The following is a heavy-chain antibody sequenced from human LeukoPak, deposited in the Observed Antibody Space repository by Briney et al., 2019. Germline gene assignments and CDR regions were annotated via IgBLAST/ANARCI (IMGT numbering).Heavy chain of an antibody. D-gene: IGHD6-13*01. CDR2: IIPILGIA. Sequence: GASVKVSCKASGGTFSTYTINWVRQAPAQGLEWMGRIIPILGIANYAQKFQGRVTITADKSTSTAYMELSSLRSEDTAVYYCARGGYSSSSLDYYYYGMDVWGQGTTVTVSS. V-gene: IGHV1-69*02. CDR1: GGTFSTYT. CDR3: ARGGYSSSSLDYYYYGMDV. J-gene: IGHJ6*02.